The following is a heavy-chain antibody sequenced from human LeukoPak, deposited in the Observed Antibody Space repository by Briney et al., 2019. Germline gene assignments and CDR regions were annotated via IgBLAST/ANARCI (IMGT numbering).Heavy chain of an antibody. CDR3: ARGPYSSSSWYYYGMDV. J-gene: IGHJ6*04. CDR2: IWYDGSNK. D-gene: IGHD6-13*01. Sequence: QPGRSLRLSCAASGFTFSSNGMHWVRQAPGKGLEWVAVIWYDGSNKYYADSVKGRFTISRDNSKNTLYLQMNSLRAEDTAVYYCARGPYSSSSWYYYGMDVWGKGTTVTVSS. CDR1: GFTFSSNG. V-gene: IGHV3-33*01.